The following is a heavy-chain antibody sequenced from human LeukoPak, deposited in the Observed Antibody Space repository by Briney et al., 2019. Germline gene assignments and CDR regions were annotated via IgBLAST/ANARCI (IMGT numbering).Heavy chain of an antibody. CDR2: IHYSGST. CDR3: AKSDGYGLIDY. V-gene: IGHV4-39*01. J-gene: IGHJ4*02. Sequence: SETLSLTCTVSGGSISSSSYYWGWIRQPPGKGLEWIGNIHYSGSTYYNASLQSRVTISIDTSKNQFSLRLNSVTAADTAMYYCAKSDGYGLIDYWGQGTLVTISS. CDR1: GGSISSSSYY. D-gene: IGHD2-21*02.